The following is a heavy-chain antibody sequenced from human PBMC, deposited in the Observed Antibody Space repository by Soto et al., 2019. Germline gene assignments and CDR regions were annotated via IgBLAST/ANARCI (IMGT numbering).Heavy chain of an antibody. CDR2: VSASGSIT. CDR3: AKGDCSGGRCYRGFDY. Sequence: PGGSLRLSCAASGFTFSSYDMNWVRKAPGKGLEWVSGVSASGSITASADAAKGRFTISRDNAKYTVFLQMTGVRAEDTDVYFCAKGDCSGGRCYRGFDYWGQGTLVTVSS. CDR1: GFTFSSYD. V-gene: IGHV3-23*01. D-gene: IGHD2-15*01. J-gene: IGHJ4*02.